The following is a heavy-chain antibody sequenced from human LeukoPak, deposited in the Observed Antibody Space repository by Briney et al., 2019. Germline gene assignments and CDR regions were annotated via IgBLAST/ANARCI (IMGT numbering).Heavy chain of an antibody. V-gene: IGHV3-23*01. D-gene: IGHD7-27*01. CDR3: EFDY. J-gene: IGHJ4*02. Sequence: GGSLRLSCAASGFTFRTSGMSWVRQAPGKGLEWVSAISGSGVSTYYADSVKGRFTISRDNSKNTLYLQMNSLRAEDTAVYYGEFDYWGQGTLVTVSS. CDR2: ISGSGVST. CDR1: GFTFRTSG.